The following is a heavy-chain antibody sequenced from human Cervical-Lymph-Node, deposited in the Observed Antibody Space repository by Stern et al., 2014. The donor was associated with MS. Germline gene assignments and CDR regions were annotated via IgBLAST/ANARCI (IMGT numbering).Heavy chain of an antibody. J-gene: IGHJ1*01. CDR2: ISPIAGTA. D-gene: IGHD1-26*01. CDR1: GSTFRFFT. Sequence: QVQLGQSGAEVKKPGSSVKVSCKASGSTFRFFTVNWMRPAPGQGLEWMGWISPIAGTANFAQKFQDRVTITADESTNTAYMELSSLTSEDTALYYCARTSSGIEGHEHFQHWGQGTLVTVSS. CDR3: ARTSSGIEGHEHFQH. V-gene: IGHV1-69*01.